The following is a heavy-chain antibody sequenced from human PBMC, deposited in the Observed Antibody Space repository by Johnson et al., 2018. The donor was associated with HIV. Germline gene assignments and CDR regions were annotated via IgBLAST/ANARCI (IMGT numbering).Heavy chain of an antibody. V-gene: IGHV3-74*01. CDR1: GFTFSTYW. J-gene: IGHJ3*02. D-gene: IGHD3-22*01. CDR2: IYGDGSST. Sequence: VQLVESGGGLVQPGGSLRLSCTASGFTFSTYWMHWVRQAPGKGLVWVSRIYGDGSSTTYADSVKGRFTISRDNSKSTLDLQRNSLKLEDTALYYCTTVTQSSGYYYDRAFDIWAKGQWSPSLQ. CDR3: TTVTQSSGYYYDRAFDI.